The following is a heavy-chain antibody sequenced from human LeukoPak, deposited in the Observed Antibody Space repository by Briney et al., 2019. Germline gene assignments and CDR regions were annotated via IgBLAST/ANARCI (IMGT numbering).Heavy chain of an antibody. D-gene: IGHD1-26*01. CDR3: AKDFMGLSRFDS. CDR1: GFTFNKYA. J-gene: IGHJ4*02. V-gene: IGHV3-23*01. Sequence: GGSLRVSCAASGFTFNKYAMSWVRQAPGKGLEWVSTISGSGESIYYEDSVKGRFTISRDNSKNTLSLQMDSLRAEDTAVYYCAKDFMGLSRFDSWGQGTLVTVFS. CDR2: ISGSGESI.